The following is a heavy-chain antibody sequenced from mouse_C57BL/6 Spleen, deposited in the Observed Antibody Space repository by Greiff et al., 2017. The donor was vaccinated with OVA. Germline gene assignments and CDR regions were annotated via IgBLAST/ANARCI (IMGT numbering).Heavy chain of an antibody. V-gene: IGHV1-82*01. CDR1: GYAFSSSW. D-gene: IGHD1-1*01. Sequence: VQLQQSGPELVKPGASVKISCKASGYAFSSSWMNWVKQRPGKGLEWIGRIYPGDGDTNYNGKFKGKATLTADKSSSTAYMQLSSLTSEDSAVYFCAREGEIYYGSSYGGYWGQGTTLTVSS. CDR3: AREGEIYYGSSYGGY. CDR2: IYPGDGDT. J-gene: IGHJ2*01.